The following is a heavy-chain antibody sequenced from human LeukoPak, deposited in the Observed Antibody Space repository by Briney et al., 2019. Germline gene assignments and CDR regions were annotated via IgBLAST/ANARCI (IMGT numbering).Heavy chain of an antibody. J-gene: IGHJ6*02. Sequence: GGSLRLSCAASGFTFSSYSMNWVRQAPGKGLEWVSYISSSSTIYYADSVKGRFTISRDNAKNPLYLQMNSLRDEDTAVYYCARGTYEYYYGMDVWGQGTTVTVSS. V-gene: IGHV3-48*02. CDR1: GFTFSSYS. CDR2: ISSSSTI. D-gene: IGHD3-22*01. CDR3: ARGTYEYYYGMDV.